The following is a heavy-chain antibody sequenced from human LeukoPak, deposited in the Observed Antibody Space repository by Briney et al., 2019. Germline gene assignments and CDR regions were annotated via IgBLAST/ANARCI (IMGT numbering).Heavy chain of an antibody. CDR3: ARGGGVATCDY. Sequence: ASVKVSCKASGGTFSSYAISWVRQAPGQGLEWMGGIIPIFGTANYAQRFQGRVTITADESTSTAYMELRSLRSDDTAVYYCARGGGVATCDYWGQGTLVTVSS. D-gene: IGHD5-12*01. V-gene: IGHV1-69*13. CDR2: IIPIFGTA. CDR1: GGTFSSYA. J-gene: IGHJ4*02.